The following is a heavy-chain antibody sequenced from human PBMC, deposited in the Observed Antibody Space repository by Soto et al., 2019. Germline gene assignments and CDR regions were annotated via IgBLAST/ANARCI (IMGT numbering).Heavy chain of an antibody. V-gene: IGHV3-11*01. J-gene: IGHJ6*02. CDR2: ISSSGSSI. D-gene: IGHD3-10*01. CDR1: GLTFSDCY. CDR3: ARVRFGDWGYALDV. Sequence: QVQLVESGGGLVKPGGSLRLSCAASGLTFSDCYKNWIRQAPGKGLEWVSYISSSGSSINYAGSVKGRFTISRDNAKNSLYLQMNSLRAEDTATYYCARVRFGDWGYALDVWGQGTTVTVSS.